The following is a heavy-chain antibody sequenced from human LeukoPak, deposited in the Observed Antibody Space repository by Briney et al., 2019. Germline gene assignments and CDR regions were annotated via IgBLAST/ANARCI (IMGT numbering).Heavy chain of an antibody. CDR2: INPNSGGT. CDR1: GYTFTGYY. V-gene: IGHV1-2*02. Sequence: ASVKVSCKASGYTFTGYYMHWVRQAPGQGLEWMGWINPNSGGTNYAQKFQGRVTMTRDTSISTAYMELSRLRSDDTAVYYCARVSFWANYGYGEDWGQGTLVTVSS. J-gene: IGHJ4*02. D-gene: IGHD4-17*01. CDR3: ARVSFWANYGYGED.